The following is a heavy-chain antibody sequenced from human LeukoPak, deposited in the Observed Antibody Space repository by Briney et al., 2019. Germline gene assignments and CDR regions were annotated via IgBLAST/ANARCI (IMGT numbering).Heavy chain of an antibody. CDR1: GYTFTNYA. CDR2: ISAYNGNT. Sequence: ASVKVSCKTSGYTFTNYAISWVRQAPGQGLEWMGWISAYNGNTDYAQNLQGRVTMTTDTSTSTAYMELRSLRSDDTAVYYCARTPRNGYNYFENWGQGTLVTVSS. J-gene: IGHJ4*02. D-gene: IGHD5-24*01. V-gene: IGHV1-18*01. CDR3: ARTPRNGYNYFEN.